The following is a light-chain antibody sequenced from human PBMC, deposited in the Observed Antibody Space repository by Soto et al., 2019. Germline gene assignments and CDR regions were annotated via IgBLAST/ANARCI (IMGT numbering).Light chain of an antibody. CDR2: KAS. J-gene: IGKJ1*01. Sequence: DIQMTQSPSTLSASAGDRVTSTCRAGQSINTWLAWYQQKPGKAPKHQIYKASSLESGVPSRFSSSESRTEFNLNIRSLQPDDFLTYYCPQYNAYSPWAFGQGTKVEIK. V-gene: IGKV1-5*03. CDR1: QSINTW. CDR3: PQYNAYSPWA.